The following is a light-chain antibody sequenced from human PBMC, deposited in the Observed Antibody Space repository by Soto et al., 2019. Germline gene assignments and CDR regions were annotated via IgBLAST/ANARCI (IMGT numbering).Light chain of an antibody. J-gene: IGLJ2*01. CDR1: SSNIGSNY. CDR3: AAWDDSLL. Sequence: QSALTQPPSASGTPGQRVTISCSGSSSNIGSNYVYWYQQVPGTAPKVLIYKNNQRPSGVSDRFSGSKSGTTASLAISGLRSEDEADYYCAAWDDSLLFGGGTKLTVL. CDR2: KNN. V-gene: IGLV1-47*01.